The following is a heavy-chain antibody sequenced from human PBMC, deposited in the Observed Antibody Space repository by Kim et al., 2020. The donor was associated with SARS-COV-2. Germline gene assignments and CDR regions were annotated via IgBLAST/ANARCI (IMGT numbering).Heavy chain of an antibody. CDR2: IYSSGSK. CDR1: GTTVSSNY. V-gene: IGHV3-66*01. J-gene: IGHJ4*02. CDR3: ARDFGGR. Sequence: GGSLRLSCAVSGTTVSSNYMSWVRQAPGKGLEWVSFIYSSGSKYYADSVKGRFTISRDNSKNTLYLQMNSRRADDTAVYYCARDFGGRWGQGTLVTVSS. D-gene: IGHD3-10*01.